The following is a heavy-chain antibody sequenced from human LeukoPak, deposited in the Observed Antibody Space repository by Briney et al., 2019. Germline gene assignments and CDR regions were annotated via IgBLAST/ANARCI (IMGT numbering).Heavy chain of an antibody. D-gene: IGHD5-24*01. CDR3: ARAFGYNYIFDY. CDR2: ISSSSSYI. CDR1: GFTFSSYS. Sequence: GGSLRLSCAASGFTFSSYSVNWVRQAPGKGLEWVSSISSSSSYIYYADSVKGRFTISRDNAKNSLYLQMNSLRAEDTAVYYCARAFGYNYIFDYWGQGTLVTVSS. V-gene: IGHV3-21*01. J-gene: IGHJ4*02.